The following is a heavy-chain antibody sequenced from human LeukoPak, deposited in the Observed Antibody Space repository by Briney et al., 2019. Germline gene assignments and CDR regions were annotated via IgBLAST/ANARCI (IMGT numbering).Heavy chain of an antibody. Sequence: SETLSLTCAVSVDSISSGNWWSWVRQPPGKGLEWTGEIHHIGSTNYNPSLKSRVTISVDKPNNQLTLKMTSVTAADTAVYYCARGLVDTGRSRFDYWGQGTLVTVSS. J-gene: IGHJ4*02. CDR1: VDSISSGNW. V-gene: IGHV4-4*02. CDR2: IHHIGST. CDR3: ARGLVDTGRSRFDY. D-gene: IGHD5-12*01.